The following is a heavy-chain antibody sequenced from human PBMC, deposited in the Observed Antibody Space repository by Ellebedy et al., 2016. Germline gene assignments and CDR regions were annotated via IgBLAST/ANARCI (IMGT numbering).Heavy chain of an antibody. Sequence: GESLKISCAASGFTFNIYWMSWDRRAPGKGLEWVANIKVDGSEKYYVDSVKGRFTISRDNAKNSLYLEMNSLRAEDTAVYYCARGYSGYDGARGYSYGYRYFDLWGRGTLVTVSS. V-gene: IGHV3-7*03. CDR2: IKVDGSEK. CDR3: ARGYSGYDGARGYSYGYRYFDL. J-gene: IGHJ2*01. D-gene: IGHD5-18*01. CDR1: GFTFNIYW.